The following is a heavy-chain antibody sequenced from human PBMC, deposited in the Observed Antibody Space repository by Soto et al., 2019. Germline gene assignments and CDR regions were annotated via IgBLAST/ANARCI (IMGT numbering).Heavy chain of an antibody. CDR1: GDSISSYY. D-gene: IGHD6-6*01. V-gene: IGHV4-34*01. J-gene: IGHJ4*02. CDR3: ARTSRFDY. Sequence: SETLSLTCAVSGDSISSYYCMWIRQPPGKGLEWIGEINHSGSTNYNPSLKSRVTMSVDTSKNQFSLKLSSVTAADTAVYYCARTSRFDYWGQGTLVTVSS. CDR2: INHSGST.